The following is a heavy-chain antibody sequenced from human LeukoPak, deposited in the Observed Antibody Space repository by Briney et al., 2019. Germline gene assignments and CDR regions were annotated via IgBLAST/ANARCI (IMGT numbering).Heavy chain of an antibody. D-gene: IGHD3-10*01. CDR3: TVGIIYGSGSYDY. CDR2: IKSKTDGGTT. J-gene: IGHJ4*02. Sequence: NTGGSLRLSCAASGFTFSNAWMSWVRQAPGKGLEWVGRIKSKTDGGTTDYAAPVKGRFTTSRDDSKNTLYLQMNSLKTEDTAVYYCTVGIIYGSGSYDYWGQGTLVTVSS. V-gene: IGHV3-15*01. CDR1: GFTFSNAW.